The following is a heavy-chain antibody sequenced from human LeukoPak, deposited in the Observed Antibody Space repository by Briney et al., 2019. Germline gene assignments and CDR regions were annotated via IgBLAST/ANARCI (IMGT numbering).Heavy chain of an antibody. J-gene: IGHJ1*01. Sequence: PSETLSLTCTVSGGSISTYYWSWIRQPPGRGLEYIGFIHYSGSANYNSSLKSRVTISADTSKNQFSLKLSSVTAADTAVYYCARSYNSGGNVALFQHWGQGTLVTVSS. CDR2: IHYSGSA. CDR3: ARSYNSGGNVALFQH. D-gene: IGHD6-19*01. V-gene: IGHV4-59*08. CDR1: GGSISTYY.